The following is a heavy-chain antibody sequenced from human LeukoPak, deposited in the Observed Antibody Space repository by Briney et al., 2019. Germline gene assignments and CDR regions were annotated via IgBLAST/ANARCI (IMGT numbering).Heavy chain of an antibody. CDR1: GFTFSSYS. V-gene: IGHV3-48*01. J-gene: IGHJ4*02. CDR3: ARDWLGGAARY. CDR2: ISSSSSTI. D-gene: IGHD6-6*01. Sequence: HGGSLRLSCAASGFTFSSYSMNWVRQAPGKGLEWVSYISSSSSTIYYADSVKGRFTISRDNAKNSLYLQMNSLRAEDTAVYYCARDWLGGAARYWGQGTLVTVSS.